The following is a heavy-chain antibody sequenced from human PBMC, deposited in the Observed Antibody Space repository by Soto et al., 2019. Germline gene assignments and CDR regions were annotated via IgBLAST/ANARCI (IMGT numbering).Heavy chain of an antibody. CDR2: IYYSGST. CDR1: GGSISSYY. V-gene: IGHV4-59*01. CDR3: ARHAYYDFWSGRVGDAFDI. Sequence: KASETLSLTCTVSGGSISSYYWSWIRQPPGKGLEWIGYIYYSGSTNYNPSLKSRVTISVDTSKNQFSLKLSSVTAADTAVYYCARHAYYDFWSGRVGDAFDIWGQGTMVTVSS. J-gene: IGHJ3*02. D-gene: IGHD3-3*01.